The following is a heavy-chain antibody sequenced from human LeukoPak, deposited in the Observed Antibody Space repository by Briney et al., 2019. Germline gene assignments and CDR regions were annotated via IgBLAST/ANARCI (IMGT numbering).Heavy chain of an antibody. Sequence: GGSLRLSCAASGFTFDDYGMSWVRQAPGKGLEWVSGINWNGGSTGYADSVKGRFTISRDNAKNSLYLQMNSLRAEETTLYYCARVRSPLYSSSWSRSEYYFDYWGQGTLVTVSS. V-gene: IGHV3-20*04. CDR1: GFTFDDYG. D-gene: IGHD6-13*01. J-gene: IGHJ4*02. CDR2: INWNGGST. CDR3: ARVRSPLYSSSWSRSEYYFDY.